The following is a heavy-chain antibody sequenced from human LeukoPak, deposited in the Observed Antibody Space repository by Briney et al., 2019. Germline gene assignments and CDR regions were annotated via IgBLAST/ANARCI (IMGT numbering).Heavy chain of an antibody. Sequence: SETLSLTCAVYGGSFSGYYWSWIRQPPGKGLEWIGDINHSGSTNYNPSLKSRVTISDDTSQNQFSLQLSSVTAADTAVYYCASYSGVVAATLANKSLVGYFDYWGQGTLVTVSS. CDR2: INHSGST. J-gene: IGHJ4*02. V-gene: IGHV4-34*01. CDR1: GGSFSGYY. CDR3: ASYSGVVAATLANKSLVGYFDY. D-gene: IGHD2-15*01.